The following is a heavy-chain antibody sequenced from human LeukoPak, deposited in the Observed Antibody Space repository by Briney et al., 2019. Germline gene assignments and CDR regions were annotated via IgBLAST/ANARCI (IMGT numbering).Heavy chain of an antibody. CDR1: GGSISSSNW. J-gene: IGHJ4*02. Sequence: SETLSLTCAVSGGSISSSNWWSWVRQPPGKGLEWIGEIYHSGSTNYNPSLKSRVTISVDKSKNQFSLKLSSVTAADTAVYYCARAALYYDSSGYYPDWGQGTLVTVSS. D-gene: IGHD3-22*01. CDR2: IYHSGST. CDR3: ARAALYYDSSGYYPD. V-gene: IGHV4-4*02.